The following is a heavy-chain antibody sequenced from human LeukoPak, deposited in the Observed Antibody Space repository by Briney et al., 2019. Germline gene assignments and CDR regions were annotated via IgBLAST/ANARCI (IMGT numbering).Heavy chain of an antibody. V-gene: IGHV4-61*02. CDR3: ARELVRYYGTSHFDY. Sequence: SQTLSLTCTVSGGSISSVNYYWSWIRQPAGKGLEWSGRVYTSGSTNYNPSLKSRVTISVDTSKNQFSLKLSSVTAADTAVYYCARELVRYYGTSHFDYWGQGTLVTVSS. CDR2: VYTSGST. J-gene: IGHJ4*02. D-gene: IGHD3-9*01. CDR1: GGSISSVNYY.